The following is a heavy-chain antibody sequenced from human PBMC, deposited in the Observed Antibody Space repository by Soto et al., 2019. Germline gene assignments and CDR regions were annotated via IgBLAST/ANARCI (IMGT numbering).Heavy chain of an antibody. V-gene: IGHV3-30-3*01. D-gene: IGHD3-22*01. CDR3: ARDLYYDSSGPCFDP. CDR1: GLTFSSYA. CDR2: ISYDGSNK. Sequence: QVQLVESGGGVVQPGRSLRLSCAASGLTFSSYAMYWVRQAPGKRLEWVAVISYDGSNKYYADSVKGRFTISRDNSKNTLYLQMNSLRAEDTAVYYCARDLYYDSSGPCFDPWGQGTLVTVSS. J-gene: IGHJ5*02.